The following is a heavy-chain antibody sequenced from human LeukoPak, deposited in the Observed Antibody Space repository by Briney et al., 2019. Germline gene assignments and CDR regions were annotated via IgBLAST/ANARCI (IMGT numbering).Heavy chain of an antibody. CDR1: GFTFSSYA. J-gene: IGHJ4*02. Sequence: PGRSLRLSCAASGFTFSSYAMHWVRQAPGKGLEWVAVISYDGSNKYYADSVKGRFTISRDNSKNTLYLQMNSLRAEDTAVYYCARDRRDDILTSIMATIDYWGQGTLVTVSS. CDR3: ARDRRDDILTSIMATIDY. D-gene: IGHD3-9*01. V-gene: IGHV3-30*04. CDR2: ISYDGSNK.